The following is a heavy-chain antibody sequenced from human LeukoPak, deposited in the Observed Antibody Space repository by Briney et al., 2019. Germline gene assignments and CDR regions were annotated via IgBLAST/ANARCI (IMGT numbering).Heavy chain of an antibody. CDR2: ISSNGGST. D-gene: IGHD4-17*01. CDR1: GFTFSSYA. Sequence: GGSLRLSCAASGFTFSSYAMHWLRQAPGKGLEYVSAISSNGGSTYYANSVKGRFTISRDNSKNTLYLQMGSLRAEDMAVYYCARVHYGDYSCFDYWGQGTLVTVSS. V-gene: IGHV3-64*01. CDR3: ARVHYGDYSCFDY. J-gene: IGHJ4*02.